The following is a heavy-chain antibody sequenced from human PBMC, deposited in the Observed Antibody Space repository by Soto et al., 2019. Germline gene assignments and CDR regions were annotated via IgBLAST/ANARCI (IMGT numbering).Heavy chain of an antibody. D-gene: IGHD6-13*01. J-gene: IGHJ6*02. CDR3: ARTSAAGKYYYGMDV. CDR1: GYSFTSYW. V-gene: IGHV5-51*01. Sequence: GESLKISCKGSGYSFTSYWIGWVRQMPGKGLEWMGIIYPGDSDTRYSPSFQGQVTISADKSISAAYLQWSSLKASDTAMYYCARTSAAGKYYYGMDVWGQGTTVTVSS. CDR2: IYPGDSDT.